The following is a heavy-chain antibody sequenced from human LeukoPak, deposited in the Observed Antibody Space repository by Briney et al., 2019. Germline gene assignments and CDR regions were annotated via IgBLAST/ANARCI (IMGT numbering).Heavy chain of an antibody. CDR1: GYSISSGYY. CDR3: ARRGMYSSSWYY. D-gene: IGHD6-13*01. V-gene: IGHV4-38-2*02. Sequence: SETLSLTCTVSGYSISSGYYWGWIRQPPGEGLEWIGSIYHSGSTYYNPSLKSRVTISVDTSKNQFSLKLSSVTAADTAVYYCARRGMYSSSWYYWGQGTLVTVSS. CDR2: IYHSGST. J-gene: IGHJ4*02.